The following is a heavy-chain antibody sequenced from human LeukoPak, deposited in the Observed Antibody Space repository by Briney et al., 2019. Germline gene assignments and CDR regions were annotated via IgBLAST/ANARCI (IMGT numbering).Heavy chain of an antibody. J-gene: IGHJ4*02. CDR3: TTDYYDYVWGSYRPDY. D-gene: IGHD3-16*02. CDR2: IKSKTDGETT. CDR1: GLTFSNAW. Sequence: GGSLRLSCAASGLTFSNAWMTWVRQAPGQGLEWVARIKSKTDGETTDYAAPVKGRFTISRDDSKNTLYLQMNSLKTEDTAVYYCTTDYYDYVWGSYRPDYWGQGTLVTVSS. V-gene: IGHV3-15*01.